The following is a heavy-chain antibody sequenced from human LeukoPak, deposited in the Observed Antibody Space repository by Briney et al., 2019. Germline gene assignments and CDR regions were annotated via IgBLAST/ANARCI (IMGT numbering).Heavy chain of an antibody. V-gene: IGHV1-2*02. J-gene: IGHJ5*01. CDR2: INPNSGGT. CDR3: ARESCQSPDP. Sequence: ASVKVSCKASGYTFTGYYIHWVRQAPGQGLGWMGWINPNSGGTTYAQNFQGRVTMTRDTSISTAYMELSRLTSDDTAVYYCARESCQSPDPWGQGTLVTVSS. CDR1: GYTFTGYY.